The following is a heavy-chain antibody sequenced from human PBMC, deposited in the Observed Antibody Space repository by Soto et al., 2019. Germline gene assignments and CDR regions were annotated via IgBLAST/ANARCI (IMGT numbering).Heavy chain of an antibody. D-gene: IGHD5-12*01. Sequence: SETLSLTCTVSGGSISSYYWSWIRQPPGKGLEWIGYIYYSGSTNYNPSLKGRVTISVDTSKNQFSLKLSSVTAADTAVYYCARDGGGDGYGGDYYGMDVCGQGTTVTVS. CDR3: ARDGGGDGYGGDYYGMDV. CDR1: GGSISSYY. V-gene: IGHV4-59*01. J-gene: IGHJ6*02. CDR2: IYYSGST.